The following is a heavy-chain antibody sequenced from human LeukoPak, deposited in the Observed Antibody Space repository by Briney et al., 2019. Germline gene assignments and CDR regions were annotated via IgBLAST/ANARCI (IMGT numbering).Heavy chain of an antibody. CDR2: ISGSGGST. J-gene: IGHJ4*02. CDR3: AKRHVSGSYFDY. Sequence: GGSLILSCVASGFTFSSYGMSWVRQAPGKGLEWVSLISGSGGSTYYADSVKGRFTISRDNSKNTLYLQMNSLRAEDTAVYYCAKRHVSGSYFDYWGQGTLVTVSS. D-gene: IGHD1-26*01. V-gene: IGHV3-23*01. CDR1: GFTFSSYG.